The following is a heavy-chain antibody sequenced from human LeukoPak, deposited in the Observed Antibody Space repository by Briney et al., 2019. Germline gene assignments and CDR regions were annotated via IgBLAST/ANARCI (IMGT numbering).Heavy chain of an antibody. CDR1: GGPISSYY. D-gene: IGHD3-10*01. Sequence: PSETLSLTCTVSGGPISSYYWGWIRQPAGKGLEWIGRIYTSGSTNYNPSLKSRVTMSVDTSKNQFSLKLSSVTAADTAVYYCARERLWFGELGDAFDIWGQGTMVTVSS. V-gene: IGHV4-4*07. CDR3: ARERLWFGELGDAFDI. CDR2: IYTSGST. J-gene: IGHJ3*02.